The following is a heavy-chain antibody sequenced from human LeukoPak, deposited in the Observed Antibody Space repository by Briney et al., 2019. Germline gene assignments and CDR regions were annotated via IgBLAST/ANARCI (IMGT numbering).Heavy chain of an antibody. V-gene: IGHV1-2*02. CDR1: GYTFTDYY. J-gene: IGHJ3*01. D-gene: IGHD4-17*01. CDR2: INPKRGVT. Sequence: ASVKVSCKASGYTFTDYYMNWVRQAPGQGLEWMGWINPKRGVTTYAQKFQGRVTMTRDTSITTAYMELTRLRSDDTTIYYCARERNYGDYGNAFDVWGQGTKVTVSS. CDR3: ARERNYGDYGNAFDV.